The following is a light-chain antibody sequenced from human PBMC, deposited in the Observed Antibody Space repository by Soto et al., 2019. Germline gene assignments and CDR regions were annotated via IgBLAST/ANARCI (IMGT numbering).Light chain of an antibody. CDR3: QQRSNWPSIT. CDR2: DAL. CDR1: QSITTY. Sequence: EIVLTQSPATLSLSPGDRATLSVGSSQSITTYLAWYQHKPGQAPRLLIYDALNRATGIPARFSGSGSGTDFTLTINSLEPEDSAVYYCQQRSNWPSITFGQGTRLEIK. V-gene: IGKV3-11*01. J-gene: IGKJ5*01.